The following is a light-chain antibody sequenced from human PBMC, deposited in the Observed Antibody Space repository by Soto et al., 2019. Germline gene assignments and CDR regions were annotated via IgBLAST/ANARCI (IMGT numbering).Light chain of an antibody. J-gene: IGKJ5*01. CDR3: QRGDT. CDR2: DAS. Sequence: EIVLTQPPATLSLSPGERATLSCRASQSVSSNLAWYQQKPGQAPRLLIYDASNRATGIPARFSGSGSGTDFTLTISSLEPGDFAVYYCQRGDTFGQGTRLEIK. V-gene: IGKV3-11*01. CDR1: QSVSSN.